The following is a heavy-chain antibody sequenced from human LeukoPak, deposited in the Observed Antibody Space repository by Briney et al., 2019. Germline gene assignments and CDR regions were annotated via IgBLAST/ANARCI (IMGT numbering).Heavy chain of an antibody. Sequence: SVKVSCKASGGTSSSYAISWVRQAPGQGLEWMGGIIPIFGTANYAQKFQGRVTITADESTSTAYMELSSLRSEDTAVYYCARDHRRLRSLDYWGQGTLVTVSS. CDR2: IIPIFGTA. CDR3: ARDHRRLRSLDY. V-gene: IGHV1-69*13. CDR1: GGTSSSYA. D-gene: IGHD5-12*01. J-gene: IGHJ4*02.